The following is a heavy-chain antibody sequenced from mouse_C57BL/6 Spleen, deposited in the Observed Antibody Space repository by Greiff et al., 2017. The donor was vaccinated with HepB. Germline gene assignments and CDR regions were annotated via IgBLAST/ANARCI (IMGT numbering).Heavy chain of an antibody. CDR2: IDPEDGET. CDR1: GFNIKDYY. CDR3: ARRDDYDVLYWYFDV. Sequence: EVKLQESGAELVKPGASVKLSCTASGFNIKDYYMHWVKQRTEQGLEWIGRIDPEDGETKYAPKFQGKATITADTSSNTASLQLSSLTSEDTAVYYCARRDDYDVLYWYFDVWGTGTTVTVSS. D-gene: IGHD2-4*01. V-gene: IGHV14-2*01. J-gene: IGHJ1*03.